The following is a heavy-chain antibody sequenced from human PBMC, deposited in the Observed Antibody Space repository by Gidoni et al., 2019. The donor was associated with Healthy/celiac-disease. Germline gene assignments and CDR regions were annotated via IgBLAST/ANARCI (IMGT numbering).Heavy chain of an antibody. J-gene: IGHJ3*02. CDR3: AKPRIVGATNDAFDI. D-gene: IGHD1-26*01. V-gene: IGHV3-9*01. Sequence: EVQLVESGGGLVQPGRSLRLSCSASGFTFDDYAMHWVRQAPGKGLEWVSGISWNSGSIGYADSVKGRFTISRDNAKNSLYLQMNSMRDEDTALYYCAKPRIVGATNDAFDIWGQGTMVTVSS. CDR2: ISWNSGSI. CDR1: GFTFDDYA.